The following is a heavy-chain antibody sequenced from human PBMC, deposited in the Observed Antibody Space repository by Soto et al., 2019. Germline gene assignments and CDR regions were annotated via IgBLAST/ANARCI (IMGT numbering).Heavy chain of an antibody. CDR2: IIPIFGTA. J-gene: IGHJ5*02. V-gene: IGHV1-69*06. CDR3: AREGGLGIAVAVAWFDP. CDR1: GGTFSSYA. D-gene: IGHD6-19*01. Sequence: SVKVSCKASGGTFSSYAISWVRQAPGQGLEWMGGIIPIFGTANYAQKFQGRVTITADKSTSTAYMELSSLRSGDTAVYYCAREGGLGIAVAVAWFDPWGQGTLVTV.